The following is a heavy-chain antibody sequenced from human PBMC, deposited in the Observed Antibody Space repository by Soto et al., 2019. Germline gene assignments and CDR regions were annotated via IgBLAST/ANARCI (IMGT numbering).Heavy chain of an antibody. Sequence: SETLSLTCAVYGGSFSGYYWSWIRQPPGKGLEWIGEINHSGSTNYNPSLKSRVTISVDTSKNQFSLKLSSVTAADTAVYYCARGGPQAAAGLYYFDYWGQGTLVTVS. V-gene: IGHV4-34*01. CDR3: ARGGPQAAAGLYYFDY. D-gene: IGHD6-13*01. CDR2: INHSGST. CDR1: GGSFSGYY. J-gene: IGHJ4*02.